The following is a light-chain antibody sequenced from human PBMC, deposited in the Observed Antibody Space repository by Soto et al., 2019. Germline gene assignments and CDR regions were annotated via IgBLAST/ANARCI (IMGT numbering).Light chain of an antibody. Sequence: QAALTQPASVSGSPGQSITISCTGTSSDVGGYNYVSWYQQHPGKAPKLMIYDVSNRPSGVSNRFSGSKSGNTASLTISGLQAEDEADYYCSSYTSSSTPHVVFGGGTKLTVL. CDR1: SSDVGGYNY. J-gene: IGLJ2*01. CDR2: DVS. V-gene: IGLV2-14*01. CDR3: SSYTSSSTPHVV.